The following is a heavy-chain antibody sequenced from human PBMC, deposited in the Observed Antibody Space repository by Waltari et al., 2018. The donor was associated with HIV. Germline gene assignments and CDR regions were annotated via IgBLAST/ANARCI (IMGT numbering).Heavy chain of an antibody. CDR1: GGTFSCYA. CDR3: ARSHSGWELEAFDI. V-gene: IGHV1-69*12. D-gene: IGHD1-26*01. J-gene: IGHJ3*02. CDR2: IIPIFGTA. Sequence: QVQLVQSGAEVKKPGSSVKVSCKASGGTFSCYAIHWVRQAPGQGLEWLGGIIPIFGTANYAQKFQGRVTITADESTSTAYMELSSLRYEDTAVYYCARSHSGWELEAFDIWGQGTMVTVSS.